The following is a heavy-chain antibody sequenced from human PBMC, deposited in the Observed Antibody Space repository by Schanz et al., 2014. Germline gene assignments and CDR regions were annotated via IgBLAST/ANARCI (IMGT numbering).Heavy chain of an antibody. J-gene: IGHJ3*02. D-gene: IGHD4-17*01. Sequence: QVQLQQWGAGLLKPSETLSLTCGVFGGSFSGYYWSWIRQPPGKGLEWIGEIYHTGSTNYNPSLKSRVTISVDTSKNQFSRKLSSVTAADTAVYYCARDRGHGDLPGDIWGQGTMVTVSS. CDR2: IYHTGST. CDR1: GGSFSGYY. CDR3: ARDRGHGDLPGDI. V-gene: IGHV4-34*01.